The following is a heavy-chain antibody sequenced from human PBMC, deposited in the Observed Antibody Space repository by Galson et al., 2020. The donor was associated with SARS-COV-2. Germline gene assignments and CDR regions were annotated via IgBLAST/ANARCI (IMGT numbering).Heavy chain of an antibody. V-gene: IGHV3-7*01. CDR3: AREGRELDILTGYHHYYYYGMDV. J-gene: IGHJ6*02. Sequence: GGSLRLSCAASGFTFSSYWMSWVRQAPGKGLEWVANIKQDGSEKYYVDSVKGRFTISRDNAKNSLYLQMNSLRAEDTAVYYCAREGRELDILTGYHHYYYYGMDVWGQGTTVTVSS. CDR1: GFTFSSYW. CDR2: IKQDGSEK. D-gene: IGHD3-9*01.